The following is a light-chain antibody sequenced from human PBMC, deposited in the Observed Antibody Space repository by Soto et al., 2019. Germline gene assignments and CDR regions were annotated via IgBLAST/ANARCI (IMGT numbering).Light chain of an antibody. CDR3: CSYAGTSTYV. V-gene: IGLV2-11*01. CDR1: SSDVGDYDY. CDR2: DVS. Sequence: QSALTQPPSVSGSPGQSVTISCTGTSSDVGDYDYVSWYLQHPCTAPKLLISDVSRRHSGVPDRFSGSKSGNTASLTISGLQVDDEGDYYCCSYAGTSTYVFGTGTKLTVL. J-gene: IGLJ1*01.